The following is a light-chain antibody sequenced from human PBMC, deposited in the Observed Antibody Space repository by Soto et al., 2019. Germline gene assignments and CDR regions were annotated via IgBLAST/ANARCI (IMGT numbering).Light chain of an antibody. CDR2: EGS. V-gene: IGLV2-23*01. CDR3: CSYASGSTSVV. Sequence: QSALTQPASVSGSPGQSITISCTGTSSDVGNYNLVAWYQQHPGKAPKLMIYEGSKRPSGVSNRCSGSKSGNTASLTISGLQADDEADYYCCSYASGSTSVVFGGGTQLTVL. J-gene: IGLJ2*01. CDR1: SSDVGNYNL.